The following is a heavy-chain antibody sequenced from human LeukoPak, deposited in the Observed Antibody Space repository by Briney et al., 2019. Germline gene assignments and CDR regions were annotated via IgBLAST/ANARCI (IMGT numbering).Heavy chain of an antibody. CDR3: ARVRGGYCSGGSCPKHWFDP. CDR2: IYYSGST. Sequence: SETLSLTCTVSGGSISSGDYYWSWIRQPPGKGLERIGYIYYSGSTYYNPSLKSRVTISVDTSKNQFSLKLSSVTAADTAVYYCARVRGGYCSGGSCPKHWFDPWGQGTLVTVSS. D-gene: IGHD2-15*01. V-gene: IGHV4-30-4*01. CDR1: GGSISSGDYY. J-gene: IGHJ5*02.